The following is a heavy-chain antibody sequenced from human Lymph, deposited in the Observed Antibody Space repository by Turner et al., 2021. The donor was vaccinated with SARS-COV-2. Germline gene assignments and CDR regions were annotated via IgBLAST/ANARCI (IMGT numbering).Heavy chain of an antibody. CDR1: GFTFISYT. D-gene: IGHD2-15*01. V-gene: IGHV3-23*01. Sequence: EVQLLESGGGLVQPGGSLRVSCEASGFTFISYTMSWVRQAPGNGLEWVSAISVSGASTYYADSVKCRFTISRDNSKNTLYLQMNSLRVEDTAVYYCAKDGYDGIYCGGGSCYSGWFDPWCQGTLVTVSS. CDR2: ISVSGAST. J-gene: IGHJ5*02. CDR3: AKDGYDGIYCGGGSCYSGWFDP.